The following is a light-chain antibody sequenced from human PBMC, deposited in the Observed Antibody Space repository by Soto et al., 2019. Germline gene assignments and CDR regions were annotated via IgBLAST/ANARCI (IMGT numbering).Light chain of an antibody. CDR2: DAS. Sequence: DIQMTQSPSSLSASIGDRVTITCQASQDVGNYLNWYQQKAGRAPKLLIHDASKLETGAPSKFSGSGSGTDFTFTISSLQSEDIATYYCQQYDNLPFTFGPGTKVDIK. CDR1: QDVGNY. V-gene: IGKV1-33*01. CDR3: QQYDNLPFT. J-gene: IGKJ3*01.